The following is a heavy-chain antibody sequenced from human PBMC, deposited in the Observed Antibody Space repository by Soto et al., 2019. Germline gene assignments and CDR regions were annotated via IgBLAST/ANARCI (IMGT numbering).Heavy chain of an antibody. D-gene: IGHD6-13*01. CDR3: LNGAGSCSWYRFFFYL. J-gene: IGHJ6*02. CDR2: ISYDGSTI. CDR1: GCTFSSYP. Sequence: LSCAASGCTFSSYPLHWVRQSPGKGLEWMEVISYDGSTIYYADSVKGRFSISRDNSKNTLHLEMHNLRPEDTAVYYCLNGAGSCSWYRFFFYLCGQASTFIVSS. V-gene: IGHV3-30*18.